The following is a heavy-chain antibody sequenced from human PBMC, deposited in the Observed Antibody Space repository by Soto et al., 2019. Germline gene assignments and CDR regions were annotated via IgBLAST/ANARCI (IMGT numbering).Heavy chain of an antibody. J-gene: IGHJ3*02. CDR1: GFTFSSYA. CDR3: AKDQVAAAGGAFDI. D-gene: IGHD6-13*01. CDR2: ISYDGSNK. V-gene: IGHV3-30-3*01. Sequence: GGSLRLSCAASGFTFSSYAMHWVRQAPGKGLEWVAVISYDGSNKYYADSVKGRFTISRDNSKNTLYLQMNSLRAEDTAVYYCAKDQVAAAGGAFDIWGQGTMVTVSS.